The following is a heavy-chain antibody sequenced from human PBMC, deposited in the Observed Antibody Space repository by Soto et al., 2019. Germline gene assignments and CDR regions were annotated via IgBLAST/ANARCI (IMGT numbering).Heavy chain of an antibody. D-gene: IGHD3-22*01. J-gene: IGHJ4*02. V-gene: IGHV4-34*01. CDR1: GGSISSYY. CDR2: INHSGST. Sequence: SETLSLTCTVSGGSISSYYWSWIRQPPGKGLEWIGEINHSGSTNYNPSLKSRVTISVDTSKNQFSLKLSSVTAADTAVYYCARVGYYDSSGYPHQSYFDYWGQGTLVTVSS. CDR3: ARVGYYDSSGYPHQSYFDY.